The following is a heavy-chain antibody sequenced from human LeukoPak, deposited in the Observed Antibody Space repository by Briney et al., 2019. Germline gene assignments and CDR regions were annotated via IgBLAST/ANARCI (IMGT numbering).Heavy chain of an antibody. CDR2: ISYEGSVK. Sequence: GGSLRLSCAASGFTFSSYSMHWVRQAPGKGLEWVAFISYEGSVKYYADSVKGRFTISRDNSKNTLDLQMNSLRPEDTAVYYCARAPLLGPFDYWGQGTLVTVSS. D-gene: IGHD1-26*01. J-gene: IGHJ4*02. CDR3: ARAPLLGPFDY. CDR1: GFTFSSYS. V-gene: IGHV3-30-3*01.